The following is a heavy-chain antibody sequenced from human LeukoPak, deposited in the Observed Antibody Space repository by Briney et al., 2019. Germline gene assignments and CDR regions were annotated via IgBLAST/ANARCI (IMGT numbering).Heavy chain of an antibody. CDR1: GFTFSSYG. D-gene: IGHD3-22*01. J-gene: IGHJ4*02. CDR3: ARAGHYYDSSGLGGY. V-gene: IGHV3-33*01. CDR2: IWYDGSNK. Sequence: PGGSLRLSCAASGFTFSSYGMHWVRQAPGKGLEWVAVIWYDGSNKYYADSVKGRFTISRDNSKNTLYLQMNGLRAEDTAVYYCARAGHYYDSSGLGGYWGQGTLVTVSS.